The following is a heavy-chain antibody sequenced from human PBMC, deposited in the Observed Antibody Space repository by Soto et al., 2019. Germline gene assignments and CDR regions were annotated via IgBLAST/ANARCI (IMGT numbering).Heavy chain of an antibody. CDR3: ASSTSCCYYYYGMDV. CDR1: GGSISSYY. V-gene: IGHV4-59*08. Sequence: QVQLQESGPGLVKPSETLSLTCTVSGGSISSYYWSWIRQPPGKGLEWIGYIYYSGRTNYNPSLKSLVPISVDTSTKQFSLKLSSVTAADTAVYYCASSTSCCYYYYGMDVWGQGTTVTVSS. D-gene: IGHD2-2*01. J-gene: IGHJ6*02. CDR2: IYYSGRT.